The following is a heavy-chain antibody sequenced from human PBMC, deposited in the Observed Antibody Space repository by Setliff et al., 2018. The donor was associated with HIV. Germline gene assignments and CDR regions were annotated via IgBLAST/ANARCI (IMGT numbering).Heavy chain of an antibody. CDR1: GFTFSNYG. D-gene: IGHD2-21*01. V-gene: IGHV3-30*04. J-gene: IGHJ6*03. CDR2: VQYHGRNK. Sequence: QPGGSLRLSCAASGFTFSNYGMHWVRQAPGRGPEWVAVVQYHGRNKDYADSVKGRFTSSRDNSKNTLYLQMNSLTPEDAAVYYCARDRTLTYEDYYYMDVWGKGTTVTVSS. CDR3: ARDRTLTYEDYYYMDV.